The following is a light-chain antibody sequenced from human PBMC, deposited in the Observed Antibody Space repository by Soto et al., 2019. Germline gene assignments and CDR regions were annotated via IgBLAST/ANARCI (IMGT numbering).Light chain of an antibody. CDR3: QQYNSWPIT. CDR1: QSVSDN. Sequence: EVLMTQSPDTLYVSPGERVTLSCRASQSVSDNLAWYQQKPGQGPRLLVYRASTRTLGIPARFSGSESGTEFTLTISSLQSEDFAVCYCQQYNSWPITFGQGTRLEIK. CDR2: RAS. J-gene: IGKJ5*01. V-gene: IGKV3-15*01.